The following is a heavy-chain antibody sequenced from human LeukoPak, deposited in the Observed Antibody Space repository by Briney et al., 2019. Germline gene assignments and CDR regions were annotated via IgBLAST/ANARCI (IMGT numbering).Heavy chain of an antibody. V-gene: IGHV4-4*09. D-gene: IGHD3-3*01. CDR3: PRRFYDPWSGNQNFDL. CDR2: ISTSGSN. J-gene: IGHJ2*01. Sequence: SETLSLTCTVSGDSIRSSSWSWIRQPPGKGLEWIGFISTSGSNNYNPSLKSRVTISLDTSKNQFSLNVRSVTAADTAVYYSPRRFYDPWSGNQNFDLWGRGTLVTVSS. CDR1: GDSIRSSS.